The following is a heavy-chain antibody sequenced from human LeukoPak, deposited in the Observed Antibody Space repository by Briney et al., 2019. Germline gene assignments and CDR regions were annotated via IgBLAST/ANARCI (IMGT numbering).Heavy chain of an antibody. D-gene: IGHD6-19*01. J-gene: IGHJ4*02. CDR3: AKTTTGYSSGRYPGWPVDY. CDR2: ISGSGGGT. V-gene: IGHV3-23*01. CDR1: GFTFSSYA. Sequence: GGSLRLSCAASGFTFSSYAVSWVRQAPGKGLEWVSAISGSGGGTYYADSVRGRFTISRDNSKNTVYLQMNSLSTEDTAVYYCAKTTTGYSSGRYPGWPVDYWGQGTLVTVSS.